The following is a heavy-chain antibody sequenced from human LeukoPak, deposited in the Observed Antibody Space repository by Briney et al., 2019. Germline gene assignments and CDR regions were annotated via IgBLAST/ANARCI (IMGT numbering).Heavy chain of an antibody. CDR3: ATGGAGIAAAP. Sequence: SETLSLTFTVSGGSISSYYWSWIRQPPGKGLEWIGYIYYSGSPNYNPSLKSRVTMSIDTSKNQFSLKLSSVTAADTAVYYCATGGAGIAAAPWGQGTMVTVSS. D-gene: IGHD6-13*01. CDR1: GGSISSYY. V-gene: IGHV4-59*01. J-gene: IGHJ3*01. CDR2: IYYSGSP.